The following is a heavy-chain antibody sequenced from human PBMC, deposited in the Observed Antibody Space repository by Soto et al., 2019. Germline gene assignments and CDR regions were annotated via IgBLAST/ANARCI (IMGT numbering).Heavy chain of an antibody. D-gene: IGHD3-22*01. J-gene: IGHJ4*02. Sequence: PGGSLRLSCAASGFTVSSNYMSWVRQAPGKGLEWVSVIYSGGSTYYADSVKGRFTFSRDNSKNTLYLQMNSLRAEDTAVYYCAMIVVANYDYWGQGTLVTVSS. CDR3: AMIVVANYDY. V-gene: IGHV3-66*01. CDR2: IYSGGST. CDR1: GFTVSSNY.